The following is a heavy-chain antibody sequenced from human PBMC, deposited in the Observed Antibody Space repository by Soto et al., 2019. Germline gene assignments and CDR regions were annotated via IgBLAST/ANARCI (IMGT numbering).Heavy chain of an antibody. D-gene: IGHD2-15*01. CDR3: ARTRGVVAATGWFDP. J-gene: IGHJ5*02. CDR2: INHSGST. CDR1: GGSFSGYY. Sequence: SETLSLTCAVYGGSFSGYYWSWIRQPPGKGLEWIGEINHSGSTNYNPSLKSRVTISVDTSKNQFSLKLSSVTAADTAVYYCARTRGVVAATGWFDPWGQGTLVTVSS. V-gene: IGHV4-34*01.